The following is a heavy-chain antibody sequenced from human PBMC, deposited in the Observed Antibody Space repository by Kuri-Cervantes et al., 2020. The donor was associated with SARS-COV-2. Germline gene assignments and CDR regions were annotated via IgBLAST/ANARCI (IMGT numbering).Heavy chain of an antibody. CDR2: FNHSGST. CDR1: GGSFSGYY. V-gene: IGHV4-34*01. CDR3: AKGPRWSIAASFDY. D-gene: IGHD6-6*01. Sequence: ESLKISCAVYGGSFSGYYWSWIRQPPGKGLEWIGEFNHSGSTNYNPSLKSRVTISVDTSKNQFSLKLSSVTAADTAVYYCAKGPRWSIAASFDYWGQGTLVTVSS. J-gene: IGHJ4*02.